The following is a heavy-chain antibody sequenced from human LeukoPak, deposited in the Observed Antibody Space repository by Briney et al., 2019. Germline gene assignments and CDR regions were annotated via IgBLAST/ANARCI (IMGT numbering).Heavy chain of an antibody. CDR3: AKSSQGAFDI. D-gene: IGHD2-15*01. CDR2: ISSHGGST. V-gene: IGHV3-64*01. CDR1: GFTFSSYA. Sequence: GGSLRLSCAASGFTFSSYATHWVCQAPGKGLEYVSAISSHGGSTTYANSVKGRFTISRDNSKNSLYLQMGSLRAEDMAVYYCAKSSQGAFDIWGQGTMVTVSS. J-gene: IGHJ3*02.